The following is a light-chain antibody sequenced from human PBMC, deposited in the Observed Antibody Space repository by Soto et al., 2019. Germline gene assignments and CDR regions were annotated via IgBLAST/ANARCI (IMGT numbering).Light chain of an antibody. V-gene: IGKV4-1*01. CDR2: WAS. CDR3: QEYESTPPT. J-gene: IGKJ2*01. Sequence: DIVMTQSRDSLAVSLGERATINCKSSQSVLYSSNNKNYLAWYQQRPGQPPKLLIYWASTQKSGVPDRFSGSGSATDFTLTIASLPAEGVEVYYCQEYESTPPTFGQGTKLEIK. CDR1: QSVLYSSNNKNY.